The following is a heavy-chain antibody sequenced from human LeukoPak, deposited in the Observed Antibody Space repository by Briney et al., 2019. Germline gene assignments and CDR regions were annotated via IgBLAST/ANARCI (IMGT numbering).Heavy chain of an antibody. Sequence: SETLSLTCTVSGASIRSGGYYWSWVRQPPGKGLEWIGYIYHSESIYYNPSLKSRVTISVDRSKNQFSLKLSSVTAADTAVYYCARRFDPWGQGTLVTVSS. J-gene: IGHJ5*02. CDR2: IYHSESI. CDR3: ARRFDP. V-gene: IGHV4-30-2*01. CDR1: GASIRSGGYY.